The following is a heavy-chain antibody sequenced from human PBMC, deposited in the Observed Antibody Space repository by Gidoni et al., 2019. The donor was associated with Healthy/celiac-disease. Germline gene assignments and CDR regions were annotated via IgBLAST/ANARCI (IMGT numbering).Heavy chain of an antibody. CDR3: ASGGVGATTWYFDL. CDR1: GFTFSSYW. Sequence: EVQLVESGGGLVQPGGSLRLSCAASGFTFSSYWMSWVRQASGKGLEWVANIKQDGSEKYYVDSVKGRFTISRDNAKNSLYLQMNSLRAEDTAVYYCASGGVGATTWYFDLWGRGTLVTVSS. CDR2: IKQDGSEK. J-gene: IGHJ2*01. D-gene: IGHD1-26*01. V-gene: IGHV3-7*03.